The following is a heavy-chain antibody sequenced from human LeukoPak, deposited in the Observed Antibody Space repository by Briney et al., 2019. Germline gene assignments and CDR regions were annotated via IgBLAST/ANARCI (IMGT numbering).Heavy chain of an antibody. CDR3: ARVPITEYYYDSSGYYDY. V-gene: IGHV4-59*12. Sequence: SETLSLTCTVSGGSISSYYWSWIRQPPGKGLEWIGYIYYSGSTNYNPSLKSRVTISVDTSKNQFSLKLSSVTAADTAVYYCARVPITEYYYDSSGYYDYWGQGTLVTVSS. J-gene: IGHJ4*02. CDR1: GGSISSYY. D-gene: IGHD3-22*01. CDR2: IYYSGST.